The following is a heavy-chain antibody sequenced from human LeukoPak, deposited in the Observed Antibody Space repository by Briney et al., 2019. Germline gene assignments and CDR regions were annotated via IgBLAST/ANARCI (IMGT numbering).Heavy chain of an antibody. D-gene: IGHD7-27*01. V-gene: IGHV3-72*01. J-gene: IGHJ4*02. CDR1: GFTFSDRY. CDR3: ARAASGDLDY. Sequence: GGSLRLSCAASGFTFSDRYMDWVRQAPGKGLEWVGRIRNKANSYTTEYAASVKGRITISRDDSKNSRYLQMNSLKIEDTAVYYCARAASGDLDYWGQGTLVTVSS. CDR2: IRNKANSYTT.